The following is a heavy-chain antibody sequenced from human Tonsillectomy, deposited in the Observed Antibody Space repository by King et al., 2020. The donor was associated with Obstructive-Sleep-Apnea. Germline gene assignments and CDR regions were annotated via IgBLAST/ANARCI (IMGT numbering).Heavy chain of an antibody. CDR2: LSGSGGIT. D-gene: IGHD3-9*01. V-gene: IGHV3-23*04. J-gene: IGHJ4*02. CDR1: GFTFRSYA. Sequence: VQLVESGGDLVQPGGSLRLSCAASGFTFRSYAMSWVRQAAGEGLERVSGLSGSGGITDYADSVKGRFTISRDNSKNTVYLQMNSLRAEDTAVYYCAKDSMDYDTLTGPVDYWGQGTLVTVSS. CDR3: AKDSMDYDTLTGPVDY.